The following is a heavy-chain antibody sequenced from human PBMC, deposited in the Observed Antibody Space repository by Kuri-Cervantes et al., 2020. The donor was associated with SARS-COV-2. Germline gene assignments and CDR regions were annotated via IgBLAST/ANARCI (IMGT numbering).Heavy chain of an antibody. D-gene: IGHD5-18*01. V-gene: IGHV3-30-3*01. Sequence: GESLKISCAASGFTFSSYAMHWVRQAPGKGLEWVAVISYDGSNKYYADSVKGRFTISRDNSKNTLYLQMNSLRAEDTAVYYCARDGYLFSGYSYGWNYYYYMDVWGKGTTVTVSS. J-gene: IGHJ6*03. CDR2: ISYDGSNK. CDR1: GFTFSSYA. CDR3: ARDGYLFSGYSYGWNYYYYMDV.